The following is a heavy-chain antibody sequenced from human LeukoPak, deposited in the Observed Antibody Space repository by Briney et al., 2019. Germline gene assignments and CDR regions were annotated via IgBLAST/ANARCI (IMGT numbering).Heavy chain of an antibody. J-gene: IGHJ4*02. Sequence: GESLKISCKGSGYSFTSYWIGWVRQMPGKGLEWMGIIYPGDSDTRYSPSFQGQVTISADKSISTAYLQWSSLKASDTAMYYCARHGIASVYGDSIDYWGQGTLVTVSS. V-gene: IGHV5-51*01. CDR1: GYSFTSYW. CDR2: IYPGDSDT. CDR3: ARHGIASVYGDSIDY. D-gene: IGHD4-17*01.